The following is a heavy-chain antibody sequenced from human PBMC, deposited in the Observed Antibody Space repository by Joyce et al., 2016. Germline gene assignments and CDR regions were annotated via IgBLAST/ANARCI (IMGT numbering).Heavy chain of an antibody. V-gene: IGHV4-28*02. CDR3: ARSGDLGNFFDY. Sequence: QVQLQESGPRLVKPSQTLSLTGAVSGYSTNNDNWWGWVRQAPGKGLEWIGYIYHSGNSSYNPSLKSRVSRSIDASENQFSMTLRSVTAADTAVYFCARSGDLGNFFDYWGQGTLVTVSS. D-gene: IGHD4-17*01. J-gene: IGHJ4*02. CDR1: GYSTNNDNW. CDR2: IYHSGNS.